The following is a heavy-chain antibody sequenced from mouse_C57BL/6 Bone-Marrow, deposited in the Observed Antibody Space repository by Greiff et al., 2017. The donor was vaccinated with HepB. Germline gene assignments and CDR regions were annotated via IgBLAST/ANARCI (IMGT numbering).Heavy chain of an antibody. J-gene: IGHJ4*01. CDR1: GYTFTSYG. CDR3: ARTGIYYDSYYYAMDY. V-gene: IGHV1-81*01. CDR2: IYPRSGNT. D-gene: IGHD2-4*01. Sequence: QVQLQQSGAELARPGASVKLSCKASGYTFTSYGISWVKQRTGQGLEWIGEIYPRSGNTYYNEKFKGKATLTGDKSSSTAYMELRSLTSEDSAVYFCARTGIYYDSYYYAMDYWGQGTSVTVSS.